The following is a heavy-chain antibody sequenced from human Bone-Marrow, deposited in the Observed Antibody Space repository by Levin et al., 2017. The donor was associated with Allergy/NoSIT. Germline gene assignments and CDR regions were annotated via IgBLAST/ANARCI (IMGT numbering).Heavy chain of an antibody. Sequence: GESLKISCAASGLTFSTYFMYWVRQTPGKGLAWVSVISYDGSNTYYADSVKGRFTISRDNSKNTLYLQMNSLRGEDTAVYYCASGSLSGGYYFDNWGQGTLVTVSS. CDR2: ISYDGSNT. CDR3: ASGSLSGGYYFDN. V-gene: IGHV3-30-3*01. J-gene: IGHJ4*02. CDR1: GLTFSTYF. D-gene: IGHD6-25*01.